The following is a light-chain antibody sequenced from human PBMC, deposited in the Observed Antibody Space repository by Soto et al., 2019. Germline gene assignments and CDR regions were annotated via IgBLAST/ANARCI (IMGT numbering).Light chain of an antibody. CDR3: QQYNTYPWT. CDR2: DAS. V-gene: IGKV1-5*01. CDR1: QSISSW. J-gene: IGKJ1*01. Sequence: DIQMTQSPSTLSASVGDRVTITCRASQSISSWLAWYQQKPGKAPKLLIYDASSLESGVPSRFSGSGSGTECLITISSLQPDDFATYYCQQYNTYPWTFGQGTKVEIK.